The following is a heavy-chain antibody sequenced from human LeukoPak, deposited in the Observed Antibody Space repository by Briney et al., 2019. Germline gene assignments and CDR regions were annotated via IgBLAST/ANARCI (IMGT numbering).Heavy chain of an antibody. D-gene: IGHD2-2*03. V-gene: IGHV1-69*13. CDR3: ARALGYCSSTSCYLVGSDYYYGMDV. CDR1: GGTFSSYA. Sequence: ASVKVSCKASGGTFSSYAISWVRQAPGQGLEWMGGIIPIFGTANYAQKFQGRVTITADESTSTAYMELSSLRSEDTAVYYCARALGYCSSTSCYLVGSDYYYGMDVWGQGTTVTVSS. CDR2: IIPIFGTA. J-gene: IGHJ6*02.